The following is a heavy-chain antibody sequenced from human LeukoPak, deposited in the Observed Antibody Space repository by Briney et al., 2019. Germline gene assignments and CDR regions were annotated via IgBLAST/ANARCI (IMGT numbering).Heavy chain of an antibody. J-gene: IGHJ4*02. D-gene: IGHD2-8*01. CDR1: GFNFNMFA. Sequence: GGSLRLSCTGSGFNFNMFAMNWVRQAPGQGLEWVSGRSRGGGTTNYADSVKGRFTISRDKSKNMVFLQMNSLRHEDTAVYYCAKEQRIRHCSEGVCMEGYYFDYWGQGSLVTVSS. V-gene: IGHV3-23*01. CDR2: RSRGGGTT. CDR3: AKEQRIRHCSEGVCMEGYYFDY.